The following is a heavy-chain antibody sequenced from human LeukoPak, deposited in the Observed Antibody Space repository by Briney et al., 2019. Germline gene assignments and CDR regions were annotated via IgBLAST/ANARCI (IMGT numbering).Heavy chain of an antibody. J-gene: IGHJ4*02. CDR2: ISPNSGGT. Sequence: ASVKVSCKASGYTLTANYMHWLRQAPGQGLEWMGWISPNSGGTNYAQKFQGRVTMTRDTSISTAYLELSSLRSDDTAVYFCARDYGQWLANVGDWGQGTLVTVSS. CDR1: GYTLTANY. V-gene: IGHV1-2*02. D-gene: IGHD6-19*01. CDR3: ARDYGQWLANVGD.